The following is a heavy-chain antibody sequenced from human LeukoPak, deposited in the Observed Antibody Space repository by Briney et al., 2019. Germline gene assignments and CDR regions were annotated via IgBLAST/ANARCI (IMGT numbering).Heavy chain of an antibody. Sequence: KTGGSQRLSCAASGFTFSSYEMNWVRQAPGKGLEWVSYISSSGSTIYYADSVKGRFTISRDNAKNSLYLQMNSLRAEDTAVYYCARVRYGSGSYFHFDYWGQGTLVTVSS. D-gene: IGHD3-10*01. CDR3: ARVRYGSGSYFHFDY. CDR2: ISSSGSTI. CDR1: GFTFSSYE. V-gene: IGHV3-48*03. J-gene: IGHJ4*02.